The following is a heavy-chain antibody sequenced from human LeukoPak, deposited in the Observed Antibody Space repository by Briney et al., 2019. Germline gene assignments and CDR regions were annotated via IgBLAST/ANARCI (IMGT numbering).Heavy chain of an antibody. V-gene: IGHV1-46*03. CDR2: INPSGGST. CDR1: GYTFTSYY. CDR3: ARGPFLKGPPDAFDI. Sequence: GASVKVSCKASGYTFTSYYMHWVRQAPGQGLEWMGIINPSGGSTSYAQKFQGRVTMTRDTSTSTVYMELSSLRSEDTAVYYCARGPFLKGPPDAFDIWGQGTMVTVSS. D-gene: IGHD2/OR15-2a*01. J-gene: IGHJ3*02.